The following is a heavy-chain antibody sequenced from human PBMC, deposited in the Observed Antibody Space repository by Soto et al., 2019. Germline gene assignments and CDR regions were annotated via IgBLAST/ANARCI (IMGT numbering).Heavy chain of an antibody. Sequence: SVKVSCKASGGTFSSYTISWVRQAPGQGLEWMGRIIPILGIANYAQKFQGRVTITADKSTSTAYMELSSLRSEDTAVYYCARDRWNYGPYYYYMVVWGKGTTVTVSS. J-gene: IGHJ6*03. CDR3: ARDRWNYGPYYYYMVV. D-gene: IGHD1-7*01. V-gene: IGHV1-69*04. CDR1: GGTFSSYT. CDR2: IIPILGIA.